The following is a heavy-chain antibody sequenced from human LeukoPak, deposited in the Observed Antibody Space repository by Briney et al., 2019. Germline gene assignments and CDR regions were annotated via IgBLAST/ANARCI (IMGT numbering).Heavy chain of an antibody. CDR1: GFTFSDYA. D-gene: IGHD3-9*01. Sequence: GGSLRLSCAASGFTFSDYAMSWVRQAPGKGLEWVSSISSSNSYIYYADSVKGRFTISKDDAKNSLSLHMNSLRAEDTAVYYCARDLIGEYNGGYFDSWGQGILVTVSS. V-gene: IGHV3-21*01. CDR2: ISSSNSYI. J-gene: IGHJ4*02. CDR3: ARDLIGEYNGGYFDS.